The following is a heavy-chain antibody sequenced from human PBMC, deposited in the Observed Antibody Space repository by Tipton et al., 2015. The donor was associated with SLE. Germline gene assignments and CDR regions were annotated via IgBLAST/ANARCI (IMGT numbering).Heavy chain of an antibody. J-gene: IGHJ6*03. Sequence: GLVKPSDTLSLTCTVSGGSIRSYYWSWIRQPPGKGLEWIGYIYYSGSTKYNPSLKSRVTISVDTSKNQFSLKLNSVTAADTAVYHCARTPIVVVPAAINLDYFHYYMDVWGKGTTVTVSS. D-gene: IGHD2-2*01. CDR1: GGSIRSYY. V-gene: IGHV4-59*07. CDR2: IYYSGST. CDR3: ARTPIVVVPAAINLDYFHYYMDV.